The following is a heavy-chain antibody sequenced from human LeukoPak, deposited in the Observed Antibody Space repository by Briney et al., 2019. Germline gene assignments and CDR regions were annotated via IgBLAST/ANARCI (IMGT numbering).Heavy chain of an antibody. Sequence: ASVKVSCKASGYTFTGYYMHWVRQAPGQGPEWMGWMNPHSGGTNYAQTFRGRVTMTTDTSINTAYMELTGLTSDDTALYYCARAQRTVSGLDVWGQGTTVAVSS. CDR2: MNPHSGGT. CDR1: GYTFTGYY. V-gene: IGHV1-2*02. J-gene: IGHJ6*02. CDR3: ARAQRTVSGLDV. D-gene: IGHD2-2*01.